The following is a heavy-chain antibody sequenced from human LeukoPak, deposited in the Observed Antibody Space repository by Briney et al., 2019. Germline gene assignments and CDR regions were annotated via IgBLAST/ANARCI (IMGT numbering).Heavy chain of an antibody. CDR2: IHYSGST. CDR1: GGSISSYY. J-gene: IGHJ4*01. CDR3: ARDRGSGFDY. D-gene: IGHD6-19*01. V-gene: IGHV4-59*01. Sequence: PSETLSLTCTVSGGSISSYYWSWIRQPPGKGLEWIGYIHYSGSTNYNPSLKSRVTISVDTSEKQFSLKVRSLTAADTAVYYCARDRGSGFDYWGQGTLVTVSS.